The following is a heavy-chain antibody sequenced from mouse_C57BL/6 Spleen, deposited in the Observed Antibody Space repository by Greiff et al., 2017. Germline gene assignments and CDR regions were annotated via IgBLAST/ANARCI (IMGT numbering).Heavy chain of an antibody. Sequence: QVQLQQPGAELVMPGASVKLSCKASGYTFTSYWMHWVKQRPGQGLEWIGEIDPSDSYTKYNQKFKGKSTLTVDKSSSTAYMQLSSLPSEDSAVYYCARQGYYDYDAWFAYWGQGTLVTVSA. J-gene: IGHJ3*01. CDR2: IDPSDSYT. CDR3: ARQGYYDYDAWFAY. D-gene: IGHD2-4*01. CDR1: GYTFTSYW. V-gene: IGHV1-69*01.